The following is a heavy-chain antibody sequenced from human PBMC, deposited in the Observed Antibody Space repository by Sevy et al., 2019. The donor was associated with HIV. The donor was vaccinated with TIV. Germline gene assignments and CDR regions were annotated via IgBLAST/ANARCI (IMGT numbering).Heavy chain of an antibody. CDR1: GYTFTGYY. J-gene: IGHJ3*02. D-gene: IGHD3-3*02. CDR2: INPNSGGT. CDR3: ARSISAGNPDAFDI. V-gene: IGHV1-2*02. Sequence: ASVKVSCKASGYTFTGYYMHWVRQAPGQGLEWMGWINPNSGGTNYAQKFQGRVTMTRDTSISTDYMELSRLRSDETAVYYCARSISAGNPDAFDIWGQGTMVTVSS.